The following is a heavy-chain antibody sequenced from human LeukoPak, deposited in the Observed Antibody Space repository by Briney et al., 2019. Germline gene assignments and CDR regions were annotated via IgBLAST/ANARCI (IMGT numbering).Heavy chain of an antibody. V-gene: IGHV1-69*13. Sequence: ASVKGSCKASGGTFSSYAISWGRQAPGQGVEWRGGIIPIFGTANYAQKFQGRVTITADESTSTAYMELSSLRSEDTAVYYCATRCSSSWYYFDYWGQGTLVTVSS. D-gene: IGHD6-13*01. CDR3: ATRCSSSWYYFDY. CDR1: GGTFSSYA. J-gene: IGHJ4*02. CDR2: IIPIFGTA.